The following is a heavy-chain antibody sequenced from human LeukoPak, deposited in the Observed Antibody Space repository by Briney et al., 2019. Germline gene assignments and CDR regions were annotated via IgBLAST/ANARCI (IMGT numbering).Heavy chain of an antibody. CDR3: ARGPMGLGEIDY. V-gene: IGHV4-39*07. Sequence: PGGSLRLSCAASGFTFSSYWMSWVRQPPGKGLEWIGSIYYSGSTYYNPSLKSRVTISVDTSKNQFSLKLSSVTAADTAVYYCARGPMGLGEIDYWGQGTLVTVSS. CDR1: GFTFSSYW. CDR2: IYYSGST. D-gene: IGHD6-19*01. J-gene: IGHJ4*02.